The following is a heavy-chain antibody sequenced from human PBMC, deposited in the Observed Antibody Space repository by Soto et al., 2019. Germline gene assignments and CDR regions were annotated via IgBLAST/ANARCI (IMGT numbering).Heavy chain of an antibody. V-gene: IGHV3-53*04. Sequence: EVQLVESGGGLVQPGGSLRLSCVASGIPVSSNYMTWVRQAPGKGLEWVSVLHSGGDTYYANSVKGRFTISRHDSTNTLYLQVNSLTPEDTAVYYCARDGPYYYASRMDVWGQGTTVTVSS. CDR2: LHSGGDT. CDR3: ARDGPYYYASRMDV. J-gene: IGHJ6*02. D-gene: IGHD3-10*01. CDR1: GIPVSSNY.